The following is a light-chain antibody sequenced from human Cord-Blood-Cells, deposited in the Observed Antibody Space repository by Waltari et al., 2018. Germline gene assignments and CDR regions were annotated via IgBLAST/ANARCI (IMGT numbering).Light chain of an antibody. V-gene: IGLV3-21*04. CDR3: QVWDSSSDHYA. CDR2: YDS. CDR1: NIGSKS. J-gene: IGLJ1*01. Sequence: SYVLTQPPSVSVAPGKTARITCGGNNIGSKSVHWYQQKPGQAPVLVIYYDSDRPSGSPERFSGSNSGNTATLTISRVEAGDAADYYCQVWDSSSDHYAFGTGTKVTVL.